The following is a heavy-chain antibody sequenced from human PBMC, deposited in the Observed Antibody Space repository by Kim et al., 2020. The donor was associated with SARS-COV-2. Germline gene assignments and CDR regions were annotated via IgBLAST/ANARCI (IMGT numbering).Heavy chain of an antibody. D-gene: IGHD4-17*01. CDR2: IYYSGST. CDR3: AHTTYGGKDYYGMDV. CDR1: GGSISSSSYY. Sequence: SETLSLTCTVSGGSISSSSYYWGWIRQPPGKGLEWIGSIYYSGSTYYNPSLKSRVTISVDTSKNQFSLKLSSVTAADTAVYYCAHTTYGGKDYYGMDVWGQGTTVTVSS. J-gene: IGHJ6*02. V-gene: IGHV4-39*01.